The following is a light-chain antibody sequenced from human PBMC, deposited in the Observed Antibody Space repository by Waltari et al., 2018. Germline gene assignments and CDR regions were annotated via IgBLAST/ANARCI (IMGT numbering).Light chain of an antibody. CDR3: QLYNSYVMYT. J-gene: IGKJ2*01. V-gene: IGKV1-9*01. Sequence: DIQLTQSPSFLSASVGDRVTITCRASQGISSYLGWYQQKPGKVPKLLIYAASNLQSGVPSRFSGSGSGTEFTLTISSLQPEDFGTYYCQLYNSYVMYTFGQGTKLDIK. CDR2: AAS. CDR1: QGISSY.